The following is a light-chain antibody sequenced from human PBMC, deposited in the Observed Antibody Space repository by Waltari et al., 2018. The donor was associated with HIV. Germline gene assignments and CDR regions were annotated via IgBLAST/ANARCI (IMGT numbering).Light chain of an antibody. V-gene: IGKV3-20*01. Sequence: EIVLTQSPGTLSLSPGERATLSCRASQSVRNNYLVWYQKKPGQAPRLLIYAASSLQSGVPSRFSGSGSGTDFTLTISSLQPEDFATYYCQQSYSTPFTFGPGTKVDIK. CDR2: AAS. J-gene: IGKJ3*01. CDR1: QSVRNNY. CDR3: QQSYSTPFT.